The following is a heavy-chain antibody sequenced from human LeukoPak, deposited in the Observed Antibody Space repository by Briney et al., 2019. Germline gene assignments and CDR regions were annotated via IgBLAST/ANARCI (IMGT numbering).Heavy chain of an antibody. Sequence: PGGSLRLSCAASGFTFSSYSMHWVRQAPGKGLEWVSSISSSSSYIHYADSVKGRFTISRDNAKNSLYLQMNSLRAEDTAVYYCASQSWKGYSSQIDPWGQGTLVTVSS. J-gene: IGHJ5*02. V-gene: IGHV3-21*01. CDR1: GFTFSSYS. CDR2: ISSSSSYI. CDR3: ASQSWKGYSSQIDP. D-gene: IGHD5-18*01.